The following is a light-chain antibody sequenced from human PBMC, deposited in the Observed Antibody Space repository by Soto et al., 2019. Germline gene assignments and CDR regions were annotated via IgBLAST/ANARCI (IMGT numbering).Light chain of an antibody. CDR2: LGS. CDR1: QSLLHSNGYNY. CDR3: MQALPTQT. J-gene: IGKJ1*01. V-gene: IGKV2-28*01. Sequence: DIVMTQSPLSLPVTPGEPASISCRSSQSLLHSNGYNYLDWYLQKPGQSPQLLIYLGSNRASGVPDRFIGSGSGTDFTLKISRVEAEDVGVYYCMQALPTQTFGQGTKVEI.